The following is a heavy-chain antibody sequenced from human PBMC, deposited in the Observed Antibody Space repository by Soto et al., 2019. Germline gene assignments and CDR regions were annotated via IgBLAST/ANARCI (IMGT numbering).Heavy chain of an antibody. CDR2: IDSSGSQT. Sequence: EVQMVESGGGLVKPGGSLRLSCAASGITFSNYYMNWIRQDPGKGLEWVPSIDSSGSQTFYADSVKGRFTISRDNAINSLYLQMNSLRAEDTAVYNCAGTYDSLDYWGQGTLVTVSS. J-gene: IGHJ4*02. V-gene: IGHV3-21*01. CDR1: GITFSNYY. D-gene: IGHD3-22*01. CDR3: AGTYDSLDY.